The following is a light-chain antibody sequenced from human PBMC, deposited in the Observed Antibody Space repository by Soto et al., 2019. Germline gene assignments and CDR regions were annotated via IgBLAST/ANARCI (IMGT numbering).Light chain of an antibody. J-gene: IGKJ4*01. CDR2: QAS. CDR3: QQYNVYTSLT. V-gene: IGKV1-5*03. CDR1: ESISKW. Sequence: DVQMSQSPSALSASVGDRVTITCRAGESISKWLAWYHQKPGKTPNLLIYQASSLASGVQSRFSGSGSGTHFTLTISSLQADDVGTYYCQQYNVYTSLTFGGGTRVEIK.